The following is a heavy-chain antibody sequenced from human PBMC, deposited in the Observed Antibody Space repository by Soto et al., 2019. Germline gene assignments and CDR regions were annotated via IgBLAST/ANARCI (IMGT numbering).Heavy chain of an antibody. CDR3: ARGTVVVVAAIFDY. V-gene: IGHV4-59*01. Sequence: SETLSLTCTVSGGSISSYYWSWIRQPPGKGLEWIGYIYYSGSTNYNPSLKSRVTISVDMSKNQFSLKLSSVTAAYTAVYYCARGTVVVVAAIFDYWGQGTLVTVSS. CDR2: IYYSGST. CDR1: GGSISSYY. J-gene: IGHJ4*02. D-gene: IGHD2-15*01.